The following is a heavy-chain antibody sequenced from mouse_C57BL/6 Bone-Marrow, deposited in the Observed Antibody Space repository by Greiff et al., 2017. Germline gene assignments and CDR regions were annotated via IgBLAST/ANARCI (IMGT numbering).Heavy chain of an antibody. V-gene: IGHV1-66*01. CDR1: GYSFTSYY. J-gene: IGHJ2*01. CDR3: ARGGWYYFDY. D-gene: IGHD2-3*01. Sequence: VKLQQSGPELVKPGASVKISCKASGYSFTSYYIHWVKQRPGQGLEWIGWFYPGSGNTKYNEKFKGKATLTADTSSSTAYMQLSSLTSEDSAVYYCARGGWYYFDYWGQGTTLTVSS. CDR2: FYPGSGNT.